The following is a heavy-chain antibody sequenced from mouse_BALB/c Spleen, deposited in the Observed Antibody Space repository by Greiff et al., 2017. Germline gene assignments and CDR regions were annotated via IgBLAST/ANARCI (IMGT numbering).Heavy chain of an antibody. V-gene: IGHV5-4*02. J-gene: IGHJ4*01. Sequence: EGHLVESGGGLVKPGGSLKLSCAASGFTFSDYYMYWVRQTPEKRLEWVATISDGGSYTYYPDSVKGRFTISRDNAKNNLYLQMSSLKSEDTAMYYCARDVSTTDYAMDYWGQGTSVTVSS. CDR3: ARDVSTTDYAMDY. CDR2: ISDGGSYT. CDR1: GFTFSDYY. D-gene: IGHD2-4*01.